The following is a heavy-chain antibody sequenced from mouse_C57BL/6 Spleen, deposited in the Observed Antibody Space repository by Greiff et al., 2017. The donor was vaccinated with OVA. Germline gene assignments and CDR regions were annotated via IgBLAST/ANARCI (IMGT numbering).Heavy chain of an antibody. Sequence: VQLQQPGAELVMPGASVKLSCKASGYTFTSYWMHWVKQRPGQGLEWIGEIDPSDSYTNYNQKFKGQSTLTVDKSSSTAYMQLSSLTSEDSAVYCCARAYYSSYEFAYWGQGTLVTVAA. J-gene: IGHJ3*01. CDR1: GYTFTSYW. D-gene: IGHD2-5*01. V-gene: IGHV1-69*01. CDR3: ARAYYSSYEFAY. CDR2: IDPSDSYT.